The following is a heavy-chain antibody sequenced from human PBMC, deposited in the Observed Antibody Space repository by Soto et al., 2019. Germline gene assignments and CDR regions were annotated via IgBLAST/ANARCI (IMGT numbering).Heavy chain of an antibody. D-gene: IGHD2-21*02. CDR2: VNSDGGTT. Sequence: PGGSLRLSCAASGLTFRSYWMHWVRQAPGKGLVWVSRVNSDGGTTNYVDSVKGRFTISRDNSKKTVDLQMNSLRAEDTAVYYCAKSAVVVTAISLDYWGQGTLVTVSS. J-gene: IGHJ4*02. CDR1: GLTFRSYW. CDR3: AKSAVVVTAISLDY. V-gene: IGHV3-74*01.